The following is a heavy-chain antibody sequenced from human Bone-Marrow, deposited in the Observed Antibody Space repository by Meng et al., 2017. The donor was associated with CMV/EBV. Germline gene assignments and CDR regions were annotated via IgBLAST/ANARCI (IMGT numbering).Heavy chain of an antibody. CDR2: ISSSSSYI. J-gene: IGHJ6*02. Sequence: GESLKISCAASGFTFSSYSVNWVRQAPGKGLEWVSSISSSSSYIYYADSVKGRFTISRDNAKNSLYLQINSLRAEDTAVYYCARDIASGYDYYYYGMDVWGQGTTVTVSS. D-gene: IGHD5-12*01. CDR3: ARDIASGYDYYYYGMDV. V-gene: IGHV3-21*01. CDR1: GFTFSSYS.